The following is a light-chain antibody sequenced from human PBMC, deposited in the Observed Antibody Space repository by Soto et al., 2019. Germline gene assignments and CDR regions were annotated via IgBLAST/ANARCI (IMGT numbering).Light chain of an antibody. CDR1: SSNIGAGYD. CDR2: GNS. CDR3: QAYDSSLSGSGV. V-gene: IGLV1-40*01. Sequence: QSVLTQPPSVSGAPGQRVTISCTGSSSNIGAGYDVHWYQQLPGTAPKLLIYGNSNRPSGVPDRFSGSKSGTSASLAITGRQAEDEADYYCQAYDSSLSGSGVFGTGTKVTV. J-gene: IGLJ1*01.